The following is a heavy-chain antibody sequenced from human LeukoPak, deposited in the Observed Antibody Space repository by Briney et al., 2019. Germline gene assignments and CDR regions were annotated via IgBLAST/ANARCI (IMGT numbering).Heavy chain of an antibody. CDR1: GFTFSDNW. V-gene: IGHV3-74*01. CDR2: IEGDGTGT. CDR3: TRDYYYRMDV. J-gene: IGHJ6*04. Sequence: GGSLRLSCAASGFTFSDNWMHWVRQAPGKGLVWVSRIEGDGTGTVYADSVRGRFTISRDNAKNTLYLQMNSLRAEDTAVYYCTRDYYYRMDVWGKGTTVTVSS.